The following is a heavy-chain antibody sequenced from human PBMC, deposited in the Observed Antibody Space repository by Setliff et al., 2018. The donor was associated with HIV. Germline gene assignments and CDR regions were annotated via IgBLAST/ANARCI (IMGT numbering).Heavy chain of an antibody. CDR1: GGSISSSSYY. J-gene: IGHJ4*02. CDR3: ARGVAAAGL. Sequence: PSETLSLTCTVSGGSISSSSYYWGWIRQPPGKGLEWIGSIYYSGSTYYNPSLKSRVTMSVDTSKNQFSLKLSSVTAEDTAVYYCARGVAAAGLWGQGTLVTVSS. CDR2: IYYSGST. D-gene: IGHD6-13*01. V-gene: IGHV4-39*07.